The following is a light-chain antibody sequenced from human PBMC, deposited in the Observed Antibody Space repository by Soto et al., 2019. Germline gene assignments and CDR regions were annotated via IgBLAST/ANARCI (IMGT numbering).Light chain of an antibody. CDR2: WAS. CDR3: QQYYSPLPYP. Sequence: TVMTQSPDSLAVSLGERATINCKSSDSVLYTTNNKNYMAWYQQRPGQPPKLLISWASTRESGVPQRFSGSRSEVDLTLNTNKLQPEHVAIYYCQQYYSPLPYPFGQGTKLEIK. J-gene: IGKJ2*01. V-gene: IGKV4-1*01. CDR1: DSVLYTTNNKNY.